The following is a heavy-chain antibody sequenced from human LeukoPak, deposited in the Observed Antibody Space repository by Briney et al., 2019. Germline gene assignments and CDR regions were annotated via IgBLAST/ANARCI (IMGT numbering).Heavy chain of an antibody. V-gene: IGHV5-51*01. D-gene: IGHD6-19*01. CDR2: IYPGDSDT. CDR3: ASRVGVAGTFDAFDL. Sequence: GESPKISCKGSGYSFTSYWIGWVRQMPGKGLEWMGIIYPGDSDTRYSPSFQGHVTISADTSINTAYLQWRSLQASDTAMYFCASRVGVAGTFDAFDLWGQGTMVTVSS. CDR1: GYSFTSYW. J-gene: IGHJ3*01.